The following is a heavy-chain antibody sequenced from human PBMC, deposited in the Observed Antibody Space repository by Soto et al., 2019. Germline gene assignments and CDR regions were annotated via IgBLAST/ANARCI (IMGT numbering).Heavy chain of an antibody. Sequence: PEARPHTQTGSGGSISRYHWSWSRQPPGKGLEWIAYIYYSRSTYYNPSLKSRLTISGDTSKNQFSLKLSSVTAADTAVYYCARHSYYYASTYGCWLDPRRQGTLVTVS. CDR3: ARHSYYYASTYGCWLDP. D-gene: IGHD3-10*01. CDR2: IYYSRST. V-gene: IGHV4-59*08. J-gene: IGHJ5*02. CDR1: GGSISRYH.